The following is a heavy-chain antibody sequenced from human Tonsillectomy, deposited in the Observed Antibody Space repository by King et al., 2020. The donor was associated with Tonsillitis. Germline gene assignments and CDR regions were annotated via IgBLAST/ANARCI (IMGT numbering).Heavy chain of an antibody. CDR2: IYDSGDI. CDR3: GGYEGGVFDS. J-gene: IGHJ5*01. V-gene: IGHV4-31*03. CDR1: GGSISGGDYY. Sequence: QLQESGPGLVKPSQTLSLTCTVSGGSISGGDYYWSWIRQYPGKGLEWSGYIYDSGDIYYNPSLTSRLTISVAASRNQFSLKLRSVTAADTAVYYCGGYEGGVFDSWGQGTLVTVSS. D-gene: IGHD2-15*01.